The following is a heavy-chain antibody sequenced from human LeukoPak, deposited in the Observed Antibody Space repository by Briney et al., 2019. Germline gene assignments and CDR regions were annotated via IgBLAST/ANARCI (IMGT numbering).Heavy chain of an antibody. J-gene: IGHJ4*02. V-gene: IGHV3-7*01. D-gene: IGHD1-14*01. Sequence: GGSLRLSCAASGFSFGTYWMSWVRQAPGKGLEWVANIKHDGSETYYVDSVEGRFTISRDSAKNSLFLQMNSLRAEDTAVYYCARGTNAYPGSDYWGQGTLVTVSS. CDR1: GFSFGTYW. CDR3: ARGTNAYPGSDY. CDR2: IKHDGSET.